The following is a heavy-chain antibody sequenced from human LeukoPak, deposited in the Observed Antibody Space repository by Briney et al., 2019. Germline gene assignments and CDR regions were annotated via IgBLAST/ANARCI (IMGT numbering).Heavy chain of an antibody. CDR2: ISSSSSTI. J-gene: IGHJ4*02. V-gene: IGHV3-48*04. CDR1: GFTFSSYS. D-gene: IGHD3-10*01. CDR3: ARDRSSHSGIFDY. Sequence: GSLRLSCAASGFTFSSYSMNWVRLAPEKGLEWVSYISSSSSTIYYADSVKGRFTISRDNAKNSLYLQMNSLRAEDTALYYCARDRSSHSGIFDYWGQGTLVTVSS.